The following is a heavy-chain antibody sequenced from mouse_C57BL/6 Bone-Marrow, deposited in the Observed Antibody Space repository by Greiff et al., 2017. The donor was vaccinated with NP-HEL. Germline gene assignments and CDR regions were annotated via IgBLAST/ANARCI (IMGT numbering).Heavy chain of an antibody. D-gene: IGHD2-2*01. J-gene: IGHJ3*01. Sequence: QVQLQQPGAELVRPGTSVKLSCKASGYTFTSYWMHWVKQRPGQGLEWIGVIDPSDSYTNYNQKFKGKATLTVDTYSSTAYMQLSSLTSEDSAVYYCARSTMVTPWFAYWGQGTLVTVSA. CDR2: IDPSDSYT. V-gene: IGHV1-59*01. CDR3: ARSTMVTPWFAY. CDR1: GYTFTSYW.